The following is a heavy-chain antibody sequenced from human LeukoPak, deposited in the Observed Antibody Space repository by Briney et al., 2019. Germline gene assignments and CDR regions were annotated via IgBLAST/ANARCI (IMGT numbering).Heavy chain of an antibody. CDR1: GYTFTSYY. Sequence: ASVKVSCKASGYTFTSYYMHWVRQAPGQGLEWMGIINPSGGSTSYAQKFQGRVTMTRDMSTGTVYMELSSLRSEDTAVYYCARAAAAGRDWFDPWGQGTLVTVSS. J-gene: IGHJ5*02. D-gene: IGHD6-13*01. V-gene: IGHV1-46*01. CDR2: INPSGGST. CDR3: ARAAAAGRDWFDP.